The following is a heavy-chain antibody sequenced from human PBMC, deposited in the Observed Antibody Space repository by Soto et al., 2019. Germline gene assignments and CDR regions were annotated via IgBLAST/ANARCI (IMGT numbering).Heavy chain of an antibody. Sequence: GEFLKISYQGSGYSLTRYWIGWVRQMTVKGLEWMGIIYPGDSDTRYSPSFQGQVTISADKSISTAYLQWSSLKASDTAMYYCARCYSWYRPSYGMDVWGQGTTVTVSS. J-gene: IGHJ6*02. CDR2: IYPGDSDT. D-gene: IGHD6-13*01. CDR3: ARCYSWYRPSYGMDV. V-gene: IGHV5-51*01. CDR1: GYSLTRYW.